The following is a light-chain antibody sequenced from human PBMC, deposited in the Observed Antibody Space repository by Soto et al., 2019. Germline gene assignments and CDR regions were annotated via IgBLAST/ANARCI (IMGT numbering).Light chain of an antibody. CDR3: SSYAGSNNYV. CDR1: SGDVGGYNY. CDR2: EVS. J-gene: IGLJ1*01. Sequence: QSVLTQPPSASGSPGQSVTISCTATSGDVGGYNYVSWYQQHPGKAPKLTIYEVSKRPSGVPDRFSGSKSGNTASLTVSGLQAEDEADYYCSSYAGSNNYVFGTGTKVTVL. V-gene: IGLV2-8*01.